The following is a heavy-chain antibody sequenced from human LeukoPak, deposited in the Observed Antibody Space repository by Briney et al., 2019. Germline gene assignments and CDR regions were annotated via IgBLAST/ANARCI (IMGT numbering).Heavy chain of an antibody. V-gene: IGHV3-53*01. CDR1: GFTVNTNY. J-gene: IGHJ6*02. CDR3: ATRSLPGYYYGMDV. D-gene: IGHD2-15*01. CDR2: IYSGGST. Sequence: GSLRLSCAASGFTVNTNYMSWVRQAPGKGLEWVSIIYSGGSTYYVDSVKGRITISRDNSKNTLYLQMNSLRAEDTAVYYCATRSLPGYYYGMDVWGQGTTVTVSS.